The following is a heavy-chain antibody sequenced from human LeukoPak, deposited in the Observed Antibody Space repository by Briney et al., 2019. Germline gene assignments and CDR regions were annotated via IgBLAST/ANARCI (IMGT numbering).Heavy chain of an antibody. CDR3: ARDGYSAYHSVS. CDR2: MYSGGNT. V-gene: IGHV3-66*01. CDR1: GFTVSSNY. Sequence: LSGGSLRLSCAASGFTVSSNYMSRVRQAPGKGLEWVSVMYSGGNTYYADSVKGRFTISRDNSKNTLYLQMDSLTAEDTAVYYCARDGYSAYHSVSWGQGTLVTVSS. J-gene: IGHJ5*02. D-gene: IGHD5-12*01.